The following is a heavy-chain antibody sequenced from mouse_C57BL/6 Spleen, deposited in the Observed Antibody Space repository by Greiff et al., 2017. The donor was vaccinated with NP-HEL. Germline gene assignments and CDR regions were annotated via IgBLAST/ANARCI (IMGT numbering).Heavy chain of an antibody. D-gene: IGHD3-2*02. J-gene: IGHJ2*01. CDR1: GYSITSGYY. Sequence: DVQLQESGPGLVKPSQSLSLTCSVTGYSITSGYYWNWIRQFPGNKLEWMGYISYDGSNNYNPSLKNRISITRDTSKNQFFLKLNSVTTEDTATYYCARGGSSGYVGYWGQGTTLTVSS. V-gene: IGHV3-6*01. CDR2: ISYDGSN. CDR3: ARGGSSGYVGY.